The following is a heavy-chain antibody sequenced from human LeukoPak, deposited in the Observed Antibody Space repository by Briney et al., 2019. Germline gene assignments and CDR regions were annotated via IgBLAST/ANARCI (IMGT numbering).Heavy chain of an antibody. V-gene: IGHV3-48*03. Sequence: PGGSLRLSCAASGFTFNGYEMNWVRQAPGKGLEWLSYISSGTTMYYADSVKGRFTISRDNAENSLSLQMNSLRAEDTAFYYCARGACSVTSCYFDYWGQGTLVTVSS. D-gene: IGHD2-2*01. J-gene: IGHJ4*02. CDR1: GFTFNGYE. CDR3: ARGACSVTSCYFDY. CDR2: ISSGTTM.